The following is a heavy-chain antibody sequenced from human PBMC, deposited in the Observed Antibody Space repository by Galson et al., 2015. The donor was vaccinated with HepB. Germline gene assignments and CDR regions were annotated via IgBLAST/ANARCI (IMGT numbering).Heavy chain of an antibody. CDR1: GFTFSSYS. CDR2: ISSSSSYI. CDR3: ARDGGSSWYGFDY. D-gene: IGHD6-13*01. Sequence: SLRLSCAASGFTFSSYSMNWVRQAPGKGLEWVSSISSSSSYIYYADSVKGRFTISRDNAKNSLYLQMNSLRAEDTAVYYCARDGGSSWYGFDYWGQGTLVTVSS. J-gene: IGHJ4*02. V-gene: IGHV3-21*01.